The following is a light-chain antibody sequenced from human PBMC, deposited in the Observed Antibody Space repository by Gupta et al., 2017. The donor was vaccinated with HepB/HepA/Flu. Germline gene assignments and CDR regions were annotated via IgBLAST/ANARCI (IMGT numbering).Light chain of an antibody. CDR3: QYHHSGAWV. J-gene: IGLJ3*02. CDR2: RTT. CDR1: TGAVTSDFW. V-gene: IGLV7-43*01. Sequence: QTVVTQEPSLTVSPGGTVTLTCASSTGAVTSDFWTNWFQQKPGQAPRALIYRTTNKHSWTPARFSGSLLAGKAPLTLSGVQAEDEAEYYCQYHHSGAWVFGGGTKLTVL.